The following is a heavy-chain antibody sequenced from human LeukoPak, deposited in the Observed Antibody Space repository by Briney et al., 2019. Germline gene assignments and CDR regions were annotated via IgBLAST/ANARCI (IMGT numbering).Heavy chain of an antibody. J-gene: IGHJ5*02. D-gene: IGHD4-17*01. CDR1: GGSISSSSYY. CDR3: ARGLHDYGDYVGWFDP. Sequence: SETLSLTCTVAGGSISSSSYYWGWIRQPPGKGLEWIGSIYDSGSTYYNPCLKSRVTLSVDTSKNNFSLTLSSVTAADTAVYYCARGLHDYGDYVGWFDPWGQGTLVTVSS. V-gene: IGHV4-39*01. CDR2: IYDSGST.